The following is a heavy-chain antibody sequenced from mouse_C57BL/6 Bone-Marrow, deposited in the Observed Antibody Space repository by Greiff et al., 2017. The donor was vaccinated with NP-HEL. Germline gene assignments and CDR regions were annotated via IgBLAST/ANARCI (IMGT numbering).Heavy chain of an antibody. J-gene: IGHJ1*03. V-gene: IGHV1-26*01. CDR1: GYTFTDYY. CDR3: ARKGYRGWYFDV. CDR2: INPNNGGT. D-gene: IGHD2-14*01. Sequence: EVQLQQSGPELVKPGASVKISCKASGYTFTDYYMNWVKQSHGKSLEWIGDINPNNGGTSYNQKFKGKATLTVDKSSSTAYMELRSLTSEDSAVYYCARKGYRGWYFDVWGTGTTVTVSS.